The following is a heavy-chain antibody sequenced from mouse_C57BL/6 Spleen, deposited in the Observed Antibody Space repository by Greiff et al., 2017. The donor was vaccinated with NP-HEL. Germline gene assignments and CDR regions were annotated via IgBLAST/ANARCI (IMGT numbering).Heavy chain of an antibody. J-gene: IGHJ4*01. CDR3: ASPYGSRVFYAMDY. CDR1: GYSFTSYY. D-gene: IGHD1-1*01. V-gene: IGHV1-66*01. Sequence: VQLQQSGPELVKPGASVKISCKASGYSFTSYYIHWVKQRPGQGLEWIGWIYPGSGNTKYNEKFKGKATLTADTSSSTAYMQLSSLTSEDSAVYYCASPYGSRVFYAMDYWGQGTSVTVSS. CDR2: IYPGSGNT.